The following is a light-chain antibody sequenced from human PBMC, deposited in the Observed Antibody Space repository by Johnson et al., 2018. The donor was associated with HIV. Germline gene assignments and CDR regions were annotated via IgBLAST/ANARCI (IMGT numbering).Light chain of an antibody. CDR3: GTWDSSLDTFV. Sequence: QSVLTQPPSMSAAPGQRVTISCSGSSSNIGNNYVSWYQQLPGTAPKLLIYDNNKRPSGIPDRFSGSKSGTSATLGITGLQTGDEADYYCGTWDSSLDTFVFGTGTRVTVL. J-gene: IGLJ1*01. CDR2: DNN. V-gene: IGLV1-51*01. CDR1: SSNIGNNY.